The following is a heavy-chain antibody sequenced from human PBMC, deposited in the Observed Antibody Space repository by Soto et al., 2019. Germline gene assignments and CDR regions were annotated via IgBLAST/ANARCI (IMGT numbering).Heavy chain of an antibody. V-gene: IGHV3-33*01. CDR2: ILSDGNNR. J-gene: IGHJ4*02. D-gene: IGHD1-1*01. CDR1: GFMFSNHG. CDR3: VRGDNWNDEASDY. Sequence: GGSLRLSCAASGFMFSNHGMHWVRQAPGKGLEWVAVILSDGNNRYYADSVKGRFTISRDNSKNTLYLQMNSLRAEDTAVYYCVRGDNWNDEASDYWGQGTLVTVSS.